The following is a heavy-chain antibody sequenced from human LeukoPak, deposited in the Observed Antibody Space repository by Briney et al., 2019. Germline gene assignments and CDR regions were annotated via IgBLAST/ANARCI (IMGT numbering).Heavy chain of an antibody. CDR1: GVSISSHY. V-gene: IGHV4-59*11. J-gene: IGHJ3*02. CDR3: AREGFYGSGGYYSRSFDI. D-gene: IGHD3-22*01. CDR2: IYYSGST. Sequence: PSETLSLTCTSSGVSISSHYWSWIRQPPGKGLEWIGYIYYSGSTNYNPSLQSRVTISIDMSKNQFSLKLSSVTAADTAVYFCAREGFYGSGGYYSRSFDIWGQGTVVTVSS.